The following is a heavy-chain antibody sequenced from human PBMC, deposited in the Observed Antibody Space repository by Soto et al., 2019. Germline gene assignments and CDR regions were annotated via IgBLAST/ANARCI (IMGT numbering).Heavy chain of an antibody. J-gene: IGHJ4*02. D-gene: IGHD6-13*01. CDR3: TRHEGGAAADRPLDY. V-gene: IGHV4-39*01. Sequence: TSETLSLTCTVSGGSLRSGTYYWGWVRQPPGEGLEWIGSIYYSGSTHNNPSLKSRVTMSVDTSTNQFSLKLMSVTAADTAIYYCTRHEGGAAADRPLDYWGQGTLVTVSS. CDR2: IYYSGST. CDR1: GGSLRSGTYY.